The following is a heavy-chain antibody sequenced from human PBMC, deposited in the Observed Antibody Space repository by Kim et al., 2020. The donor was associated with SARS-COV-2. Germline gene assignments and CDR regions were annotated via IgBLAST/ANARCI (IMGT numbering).Heavy chain of an antibody. CDR2: MNPNSGNT. Sequence: ASVKVSCKASGYTFTSYDINWVRQATGQGLEWMGWMNPNSGNTGYAQKFQGRVTMTRNTSISTAYMELSSLRSEDTAVYYCARPSRYKPWFVVVPAATEYYFDYWGQGTLVTVSS. CDR3: ARPSRYKPWFVVVPAATEYYFDY. CDR1: GYTFTSYD. J-gene: IGHJ4*02. D-gene: IGHD2-2*01. V-gene: IGHV1-8*01.